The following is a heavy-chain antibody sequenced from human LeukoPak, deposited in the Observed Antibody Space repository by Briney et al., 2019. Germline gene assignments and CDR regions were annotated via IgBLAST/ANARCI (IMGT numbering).Heavy chain of an antibody. CDR2: ISSSSSTI. CDR3: ARESITMVRGASDLYYYYMDV. CDR1: GFTFSSYS. J-gene: IGHJ6*03. V-gene: IGHV3-48*04. Sequence: GGSLRLSCAASGFTFSSYSMNWVRQAPGKGLEWVSYISSSSSTIYYADSVKGRFTISRDNAKNSLYLQMNSLRAEDTALYYCARESITMVRGASDLYYYYMDVWGKGTTVTVSS. D-gene: IGHD3-10*01.